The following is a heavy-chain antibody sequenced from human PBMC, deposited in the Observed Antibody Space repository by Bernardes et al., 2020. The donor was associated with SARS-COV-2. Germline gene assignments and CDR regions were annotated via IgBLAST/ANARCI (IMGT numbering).Heavy chain of an antibody. D-gene: IGHD3-22*01. CDR1: GFTFHSYG. CDR2: IWFDGSNK. CDR3: AKDLYYYDTSGYNIYYYFYGMDV. V-gene: IGHV3-30*02. Sequence: GGSLRLSCAASGFTFHSYGMDWVRQAPGKGLEWVAFIWFDGSNKYYADPVKGRFTISRDNSKNTLYLQMNSLRAEDTAVYYCAKDLYYYDTSGYNIYYYFYGMDVWGQGTTVTVSS. J-gene: IGHJ6*02.